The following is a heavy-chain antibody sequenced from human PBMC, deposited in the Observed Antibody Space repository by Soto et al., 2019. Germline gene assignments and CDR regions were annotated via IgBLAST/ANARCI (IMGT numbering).Heavy chain of an antibody. J-gene: IGHJ5*02. CDR2: FDPEDGET. Sequence: GASVKVSCKVSGYTLTELSMHWVRQAPGKGLEWMGGFDPEDGETIYAQKFRGRVTMTEDTSTDTAYMELSSLRSEDTAVYYCATVTILTGFSWFDPWGQGTLVTVYS. CDR3: ATVTILTGFSWFDP. CDR1: GYTLTELS. D-gene: IGHD3-9*01. V-gene: IGHV1-24*01.